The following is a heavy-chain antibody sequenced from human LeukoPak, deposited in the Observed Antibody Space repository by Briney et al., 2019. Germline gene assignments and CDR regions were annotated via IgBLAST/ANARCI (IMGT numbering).Heavy chain of an antibody. J-gene: IGHJ6*03. Sequence: PGGSLRLSCVASGFNFSPYAVHWVRQAPGKGLEWVAMISNDGTTESYTDSVKGRFTISRDNFNNALYLQMNGLRLEDTAVYYCAKSIAAAGTPSYYYYYMDVWGKGTTVTVSS. CDR3: AKSIAAAGTPSYYYYYMDV. V-gene: IGHV3-30-3*02. D-gene: IGHD6-13*01. CDR2: ISNDGTTE. CDR1: GFNFSPYA.